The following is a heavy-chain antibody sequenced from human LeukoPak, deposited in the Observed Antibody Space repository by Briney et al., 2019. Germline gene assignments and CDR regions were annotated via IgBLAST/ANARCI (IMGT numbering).Heavy chain of an antibody. J-gene: IGHJ4*02. CDR3: AREGGSGLQY. D-gene: IGHD2-15*01. V-gene: IGHV1-69*13. Sequence: RGASVKVSCKASGGTFSSYAISWVRQAPGQGLEWMGGIIPIFGTANYAQKFQGRVTITADESTSTAYMELSSLRSEDTAVYYCAREGGSGLQYWGQGTLVTVSS. CDR1: GGTFSSYA. CDR2: IIPIFGTA.